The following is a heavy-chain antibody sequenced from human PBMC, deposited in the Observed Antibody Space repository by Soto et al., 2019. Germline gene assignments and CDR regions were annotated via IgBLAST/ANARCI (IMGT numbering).Heavy chain of an antibody. CDR2: IYHSGST. Sequence: PSETLSLTCTVSGGSISSGGYSWSWIRQPPGKGLEWIGYIYHSGSTYYNPSLKSRVTISVDTSKNQFSLKLNSLTAADTAVYYCSRLGGYCSSTSCYGYYGMDVWGQGTTVTVSS. V-gene: IGHV4-30-2*03. D-gene: IGHD2-2*01. CDR3: SRLGGYCSSTSCYGYYGMDV. CDR1: GGSISSGGYS. J-gene: IGHJ6*02.